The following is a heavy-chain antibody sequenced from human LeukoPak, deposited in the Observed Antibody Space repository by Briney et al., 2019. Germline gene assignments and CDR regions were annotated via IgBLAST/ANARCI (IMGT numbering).Heavy chain of an antibody. CDR3: ARVLVAYCGGDCYSAVDY. V-gene: IGHV3-74*01. CDR1: GFTFSSYW. D-gene: IGHD2-21*02. CDR2: INSDGSST. Sequence: PGRCLRLSCAASGFTFSSYWMHWVRHAPGKGLVWVSRINSDGSSTRYADSVKGRFTISRDNAKNTLYLQMNSLTAEDTAVYYCARVLVAYCGGDCYSAVDYWGQGTPVTVSS. J-gene: IGHJ4*02.